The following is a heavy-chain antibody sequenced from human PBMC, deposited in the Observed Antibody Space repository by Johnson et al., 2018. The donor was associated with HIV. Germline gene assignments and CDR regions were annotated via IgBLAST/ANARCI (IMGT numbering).Heavy chain of an antibody. V-gene: IGHV3-NL1*01. CDR3: AKPYYDFWSGYYEYNAFDI. Sequence: QVQLMESGGGVVQPGRSLRLSCAASGFTFSSYGMHWVRQAPGKGLEWVSVIYSGGSTYSADSVRGRFTISRDNSKNTLYLQMNSLRAEDTAGYYWAKPYYDFWSGYYEYNAFDIWGQGTMVTVSS. CDR2: IYSGGST. CDR1: GFTFSSYG. D-gene: IGHD3-3*01. J-gene: IGHJ3*02.